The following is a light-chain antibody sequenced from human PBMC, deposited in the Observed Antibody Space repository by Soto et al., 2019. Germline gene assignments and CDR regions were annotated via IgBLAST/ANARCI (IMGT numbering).Light chain of an antibody. Sequence: MTQSPFSLSASVGDRVTITCRASQGINNYLAWYQQKPGQAPRLLIYGASTRATGIPARFSGSRSGPEFTLTINSLQSEDFAIYYCQRYNNWPLTFGGGTKVDIK. V-gene: IGKV3-15*01. CDR1: QGINNY. J-gene: IGKJ4*01. CDR3: QRYNNWPLT. CDR2: GAS.